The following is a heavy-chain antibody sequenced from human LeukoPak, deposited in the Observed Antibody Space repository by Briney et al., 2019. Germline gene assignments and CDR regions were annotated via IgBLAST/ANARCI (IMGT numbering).Heavy chain of an antibody. CDR1: GFTFSSDA. V-gene: IGHV3-23*01. J-gene: IGHJ4*02. CDR2: ISGSGGST. D-gene: IGHD3-3*01. Sequence: GGSLRLSCAASGFTFSSDAMSWGRQAPGKGREWVSGISGSGGSTYYADSVKGRFTISRDNSKNTLYLQMNSLRAEDTAVYYCAKDPYYDYWSGYYQYYFDYWGQGTLVTVSS. CDR3: AKDPYYDYWSGYYQYYFDY.